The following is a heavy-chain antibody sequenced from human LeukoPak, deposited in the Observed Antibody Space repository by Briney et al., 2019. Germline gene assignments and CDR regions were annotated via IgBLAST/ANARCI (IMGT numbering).Heavy chain of an antibody. CDR1: GFTFSSYS. D-gene: IGHD3-22*01. J-gene: IGHJ3*02. CDR2: ISSSSSTI. V-gene: IGHV3-48*04. CDR3: ASYHPRYYYDSSGYPSHAFDI. Sequence: GGSLRLSCAASGFTFSSYSMNWVRQAPGKGLEWVPYISSSSSTIYYADSVKGRFTISRDSAKNSLYLQMNSLRAEDTAVYYCASYHPRYYYDSSGYPSHAFDIWGQGTMVTVSS.